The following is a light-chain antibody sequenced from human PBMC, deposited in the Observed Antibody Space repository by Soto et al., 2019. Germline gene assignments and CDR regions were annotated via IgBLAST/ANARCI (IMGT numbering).Light chain of an antibody. CDR1: SSDIGSYTF. V-gene: IGLV2-14*02. CDR3: TSYTSTSSYV. Sequence: QSALTQPASVSGSPGQPITISCAGTSSDIGSYTFVSWFQQRPLKAPKLIIFEATRRPSGISDRFSGSKSGNTASLTITGLQPEDEADYYCTSYTSTSSYVFGTGTKLTVL. CDR2: EAT. J-gene: IGLJ1*01.